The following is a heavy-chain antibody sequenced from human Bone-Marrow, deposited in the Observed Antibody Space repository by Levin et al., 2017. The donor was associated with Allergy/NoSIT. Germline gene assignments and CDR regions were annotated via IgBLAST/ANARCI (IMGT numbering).Heavy chain of an antibody. V-gene: IGHV3-7*03. J-gene: IGHJ6*03. CDR1: GSTFGSYW. CDR3: VRDGGAQVYYYYYFMDV. D-gene: IGHD3-16*01. Sequence: GGSLRLSCIGSGSTFGSYWMGWVRQAPGKGLEWVANINQLGRDKYYLDSVKGRFTISRDNAKNSLYLEMNSLRAEDTAVYYCVRDGGAQVYYYYYFMDVWGKGTTVTVSS. CDR2: INQLGRDK.